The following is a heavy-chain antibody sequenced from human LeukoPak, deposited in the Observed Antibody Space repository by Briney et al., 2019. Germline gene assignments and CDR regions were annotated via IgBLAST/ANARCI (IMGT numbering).Heavy chain of an antibody. CDR2: ISSSSRYI. V-gene: IGHV3-21*03. J-gene: IGHJ6*03. Sequence: GGSLRLSCSASGFTFSTYSMNWVRQAPGKGLEWVSSISSSSRYIYYADSVKGRFTISRDNAKNSLYLQMNSLKTEDTAVYYCFTVGTGYSSWGDYHYYYMDVWGKGTTVTISS. CDR3: FTVGTGYSSWGDYHYYYMDV. D-gene: IGHD6-19*01. CDR1: GFTFSTYS.